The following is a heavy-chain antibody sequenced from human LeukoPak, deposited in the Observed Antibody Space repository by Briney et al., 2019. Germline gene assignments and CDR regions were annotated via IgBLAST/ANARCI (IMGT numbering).Heavy chain of an antibody. CDR3: AKVNTIYDLDGSFDY. V-gene: IGHV3-30*18. J-gene: IGHJ4*02. CDR2: ISYDGRNQ. D-gene: IGHD3-3*01. CDR1: GFTFSTYG. Sequence: PGGSLRLSCAASGFTFSTYGMHWVRQAPGKGLEWLAVISYDGRNQYYADSVKDRFTISRDNSKNTLYLQMNSLRAEDTAVYYCAKVNTIYDLDGSFDYWGQGTLVTVSS.